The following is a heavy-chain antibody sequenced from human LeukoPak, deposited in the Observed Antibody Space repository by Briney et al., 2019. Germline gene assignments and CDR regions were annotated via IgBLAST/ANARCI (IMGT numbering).Heavy chain of an antibody. CDR2: TNQEGSEK. V-gene: IGHV3-7*01. Sequence: GGSLRLSCAASGFTLSTYWMSWVRQAPGKGLEWVANTNQEGSEKYYVDSMKGRFTISKDNAKNSLYLQMNSLRAEGTAVYYCARDPKWLDYWGQGTLVTVSS. D-gene: IGHD5-12*01. CDR3: ARDPKWLDY. J-gene: IGHJ4*02. CDR1: GFTLSTYW.